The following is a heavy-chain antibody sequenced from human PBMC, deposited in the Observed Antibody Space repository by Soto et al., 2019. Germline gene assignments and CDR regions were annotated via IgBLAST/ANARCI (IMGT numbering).Heavy chain of an antibody. V-gene: IGHV4-31*03. J-gene: IGHJ5*02. CDR1: GGSISSGGYY. CDR3: ERRLKLVRGGNWFDP. Sequence: SETLSLTCTVSGGSISSGGYYWSWIRQHPGKGLEWIGYIYYSGSTYYNPSLKSRVTISVDTSKNQFSLKLSSVTAADTAVYYCERRLKLVRGGNWFDPWGQGTLVTVSS. CDR2: IYYSGST. D-gene: IGHD6-13*01.